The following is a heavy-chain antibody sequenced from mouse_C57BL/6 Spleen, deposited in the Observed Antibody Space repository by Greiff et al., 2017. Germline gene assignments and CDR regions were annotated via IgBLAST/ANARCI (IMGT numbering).Heavy chain of an antibody. V-gene: IGHV5-17*01. CDR2: ISSGSSTI. Sequence: EVKLMESGGGLVKPRGSLKLSCAASGFTFSDYGMHWVRQAPEKGLEWVAYISSGSSTIYYADTVKGRFTISRDNAKNTLFLQMTSLRSEDTAMYYCARGGLRLAWFAYWGQGTLVTVSA. CDR1: GFTFSDYG. D-gene: IGHD2-4*01. CDR3: ARGGLRLAWFAY. J-gene: IGHJ3*01.